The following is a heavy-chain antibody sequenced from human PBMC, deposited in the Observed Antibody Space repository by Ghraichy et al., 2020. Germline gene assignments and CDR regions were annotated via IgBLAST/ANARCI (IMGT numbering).Heavy chain of an antibody. CDR3: TTDPEWELLSYYYGMDV. CDR2: IKSKTDGGTT. CDR1: GFIFSNAW. D-gene: IGHD1-26*01. Sequence: GESLNISCAASGFIFSNAWMSWVRQAPGKGLEWVGRIKSKTDGGTTDYAAPVKGRFTISRDDSKNTLYLQMNSLKSEDTAVHYCTTDPEWELLSYYYGMDVWGQGTTVTVSS. J-gene: IGHJ6*02. V-gene: IGHV3-15*01.